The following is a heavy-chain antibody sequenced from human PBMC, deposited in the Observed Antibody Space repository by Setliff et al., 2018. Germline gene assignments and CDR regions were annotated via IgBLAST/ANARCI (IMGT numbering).Heavy chain of an antibody. V-gene: IGHV3-7*01. D-gene: IGHD4-17*01. CDR1: GFTFSSLW. J-gene: IGHJ5*02. CDR2: INQGGGAQ. Sequence: GGSLRLSCAASGFTFSSLWMSWVRQAPGKGLEWVANINQGGGAQFYVDSVKGRFTISRDNAKNSLYLQMSSLRAEDTAVYYCARDPNGDYVGAFDPWGQGILVTVSS. CDR3: ARDPNGDYVGAFDP.